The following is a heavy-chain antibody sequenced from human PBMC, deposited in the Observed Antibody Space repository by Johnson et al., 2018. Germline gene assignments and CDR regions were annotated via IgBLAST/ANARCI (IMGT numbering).Heavy chain of an antibody. J-gene: IGHJ3*02. CDR1: GHSFINYW. CDR2: IYPGDSDT. Sequence: EVQLVESGAEVKKPGESLKISCKGSGHSFINYWIGWVRQKPGKGLESMGIIYPGDSDTRYSPSLQGQVTISADKSISTAYLQGSSLKASDTAMYYCARQGVDSTGAFDIWGQGTMVTVSS. D-gene: IGHD3-3*01. V-gene: IGHV5-51*01. CDR3: ARQGVDSTGAFDI.